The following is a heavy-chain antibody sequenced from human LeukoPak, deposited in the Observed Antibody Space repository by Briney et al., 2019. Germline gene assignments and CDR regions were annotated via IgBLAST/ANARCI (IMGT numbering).Heavy chain of an antibody. V-gene: IGHV4-4*07. J-gene: IGHJ5*02. CDR3: ARITYDFWSGYYMPDDP. D-gene: IGHD3-3*01. Sequence: SETLSLTCTVSGGPINSYYWSWIRQPAGKGLEWIGRIYTSGSTNYNPSLKSRVTMSVDTSKNQFSLKLSSVTAADTAVYYCARITYDFWSGYYMPDDPWGQGTLVTVSS. CDR1: GGPINSYY. CDR2: IYTSGST.